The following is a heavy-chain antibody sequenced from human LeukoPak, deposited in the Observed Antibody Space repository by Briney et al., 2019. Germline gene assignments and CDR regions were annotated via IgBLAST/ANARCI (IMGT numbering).Heavy chain of an antibody. Sequence: PSETLSLTCTVSGVSMNYYFWNWIRQPPGEGLQWFGRIHSSGTTNYNPSLKSRVTMSIDMSKNQCPLRLTPVTAADTAVYYCARVPPDYNDLHDALDLWGQGTVVSVSS. J-gene: IGHJ3*01. CDR2: IHSSGTT. CDR3: ARVPPDYNDLHDALDL. CDR1: GVSMNYYF. D-gene: IGHD4-17*01. V-gene: IGHV4-4*07.